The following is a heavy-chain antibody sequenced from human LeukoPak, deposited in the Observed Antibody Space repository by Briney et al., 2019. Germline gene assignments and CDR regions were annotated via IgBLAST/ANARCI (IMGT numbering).Heavy chain of an antibody. D-gene: IGHD3-10*01. V-gene: IGHV4-38-2*02. J-gene: IGHJ5*02. CDR2: IYHSGST. CDR3: ARGPVLLWFGELLPLYNWFDP. Sequence: SETLSLTCTVSGYSISSGYYWGWIRQPPGKGLEWIGSIYHSGSTNYNPSLKSRVTISVDTSKNQFSLKLSSVTAADTAVYYCARGPVLLWFGELLPLYNWFDPWGQGTLVTVSS. CDR1: GYSISSGYY.